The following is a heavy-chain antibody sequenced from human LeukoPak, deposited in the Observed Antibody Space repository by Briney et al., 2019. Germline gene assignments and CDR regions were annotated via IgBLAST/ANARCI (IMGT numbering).Heavy chain of an antibody. CDR3: AKDLYTAAAGTVDY. CDR1: GFTFSSYG. J-gene: IGHJ4*02. V-gene: IGHV3-30*18. Sequence: PGRSLRLSCAASGFTFSSYGMHWVRQAPGKGLEWVAVISYDGSNKYYADSVKGRFTISRDNSKNTLYLQMNSLRAEDTAVYYCAKDLYTAAAGTVDYWGQGTLVTVSS. CDR2: ISYDGSNK. D-gene: IGHD6-13*01.